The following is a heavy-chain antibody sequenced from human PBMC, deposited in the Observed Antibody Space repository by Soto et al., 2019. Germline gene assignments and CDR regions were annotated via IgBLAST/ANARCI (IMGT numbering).Heavy chain of an antibody. CDR2: IWYDGSKK. J-gene: IGHJ4*02. D-gene: IGHD4-17*01. CDR3: VRDPATVTSYFDY. Sequence: QVQLVESGGGVVQPGRSLRLSCAAFGFTLSSYGMHWVRQAPGKGLEWVAVIWYDGSKKYYADSVKGRFTISKDNSKLELQMNSVRVEDRAVYYCVRDPATVTSYFDYWGQGTLVTVS. CDR1: GFTLSSYG. V-gene: IGHV3-33*01.